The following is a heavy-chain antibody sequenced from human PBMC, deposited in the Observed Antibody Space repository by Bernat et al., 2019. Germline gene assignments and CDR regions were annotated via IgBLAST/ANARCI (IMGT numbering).Heavy chain of an antibody. J-gene: IGHJ3*02. CDR1: GFTFSSYE. Sequence: EVQLVESGGGLVQPGGSLRLSCAASGFTFSSYEMNWVRQAPGKGLEWVSYISSSGSTIYYADSVKGRFTISRDNAKNSLYLQMNSLRAEDTAVYYCARGRPKYAFDIWGQGTMVTVSS. CDR2: ISSSGSTI. V-gene: IGHV3-48*03. CDR3: ARGRPKYAFDI.